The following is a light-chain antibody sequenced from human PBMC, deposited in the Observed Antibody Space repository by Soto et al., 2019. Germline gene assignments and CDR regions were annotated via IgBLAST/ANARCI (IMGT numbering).Light chain of an antibody. CDR2: GNS. Sequence: QSVLTQPPSVSEAPGQRVTISCTGSSSNIWAGYDVHWYQQLPGTAPKLLIYGNSNRPSGVPDRFSGSKSGTSASLAITVLQAEDEADYYCQSYDSSLSGKVFGGGTQLTVL. CDR3: QSYDSSLSGKV. CDR1: SSNIWAGYD. J-gene: IGLJ2*01. V-gene: IGLV1-40*01.